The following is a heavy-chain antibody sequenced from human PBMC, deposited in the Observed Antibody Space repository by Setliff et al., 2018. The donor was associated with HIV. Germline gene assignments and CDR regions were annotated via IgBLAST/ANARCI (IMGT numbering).Heavy chain of an antibody. CDR2: IKTKTQRGTT. CDR3: TTDRFV. J-gene: IGHJ4*02. D-gene: IGHD3-16*01. CDR1: GFTFSNSW. V-gene: IGHV3-15*01. Sequence: GGSLRLSCAASGFTFSNSWMTWVRQAPGKGLEWVGRIKTKTQRGTTDYTAPVKGRFTISRDDSKNTLYLEMNNLKTEDTAVYYCTTDRFVWGQGTLVTVSS.